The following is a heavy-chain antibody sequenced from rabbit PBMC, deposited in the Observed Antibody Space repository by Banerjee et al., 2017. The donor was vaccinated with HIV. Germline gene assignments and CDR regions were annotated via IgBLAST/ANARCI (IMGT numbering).Heavy chain of an antibody. D-gene: IGHD6-1*01. V-gene: IGHV1S43*01. CDR1: GIDFSSYHL. Sequence: QEQLEETGGGLVQPGGSLTLSCKASGIDFSSYHLMCWVRQAPGKGLELIACIYTNNGDTWYASWVNGRFTISRSTSLNTVDLKMTSLTAADTATYFCARDGYGGYGLYLWGQGTLVTVS. CDR2: IYTNNGDT. J-gene: IGHJ4*01. CDR3: ARDGYGGYGLYL.